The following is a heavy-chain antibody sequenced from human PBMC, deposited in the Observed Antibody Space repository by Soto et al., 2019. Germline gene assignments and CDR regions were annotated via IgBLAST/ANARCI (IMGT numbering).Heavy chain of an antibody. CDR3: ASFPYYDFWSGYGMDV. CDR2: IYTSGST. V-gene: IGHV4-4*07. Sequence: SETLSLTCTVSGGSISSYYWSWIRQPAEKGLEWIGRIYTSGSTNYNPSLKSRVTMSVDTSKNQFSLKLSSVTAADTAVYYCASFPYYDFWSGYGMDVWGQGTTVTVSS. CDR1: GGSISSYY. D-gene: IGHD3-3*01. J-gene: IGHJ6*02.